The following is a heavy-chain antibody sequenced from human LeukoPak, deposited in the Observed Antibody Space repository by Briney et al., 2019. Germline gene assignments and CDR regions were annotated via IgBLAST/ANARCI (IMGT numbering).Heavy chain of an antibody. Sequence: GGSLRLSCAASGFTFSSYAMSWVCQAPGKGLEWVSAISGSGGSTYYADSVKGRFTISRDNSKNTLYLQMNSLRAEDTAVYYCATEGSYYDILTGYSNPTNYWGQGTLVTVSS. D-gene: IGHD3-9*01. CDR3: ATEGSYYDILTGYSNPTNY. CDR2: ISGSGGST. V-gene: IGHV3-23*01. J-gene: IGHJ4*02. CDR1: GFTFSSYA.